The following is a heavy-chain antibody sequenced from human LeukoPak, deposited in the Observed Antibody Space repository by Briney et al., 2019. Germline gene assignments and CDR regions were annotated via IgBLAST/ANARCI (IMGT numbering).Heavy chain of an antibody. V-gene: IGHV1-18*01. Sequence: ASVKVSCKASAHTLTTYGISWVRQAPGQGLEWLGWINSKETQTNRAQKLQGRVTMTTDTSTSTAFLDLRSLRSDDTAVYFCARGWELHDWGQGTLVTVSS. CDR3: ARGWELHD. D-gene: IGHD1-26*01. CDR1: AHTLTTYG. CDR2: INSKETQT. J-gene: IGHJ4*02.